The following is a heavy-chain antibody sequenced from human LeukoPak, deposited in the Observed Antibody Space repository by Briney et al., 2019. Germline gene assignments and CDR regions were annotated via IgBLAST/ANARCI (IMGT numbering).Heavy chain of an antibody. Sequence: PGGSLRLSCAASGFTFDNYGMSWVRQAPGKGLEWLSSINWNGGRTGDADSVKGRFTISRDNAKNSLYLQMNSLRAEDTAVYYCARYSSGWYHGDYWGQGTLVTVSS. J-gene: IGHJ4*02. CDR2: INWNGGRT. CDR3: ARYSSGWYHGDY. V-gene: IGHV3-20*04. D-gene: IGHD6-19*01. CDR1: GFTFDNYG.